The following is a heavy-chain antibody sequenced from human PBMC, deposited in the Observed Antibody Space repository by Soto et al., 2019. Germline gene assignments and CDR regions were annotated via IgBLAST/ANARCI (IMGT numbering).Heavy chain of an antibody. J-gene: IGHJ5*02. Sequence: QVQLQESGPGLVKPSETLSLTCTVSGGSISSYYWSSIRQPPGNGLEWFGYIYYSGRTNYNPSLKSRVTISVDTSKNQFSLKLSSVTAADAAVYYCARGYCSSTICSIWDNWFDPWGQGTLVTVSS. CDR3: ARGYCSSTICSIWDNWFDP. CDR1: GGSISSYY. V-gene: IGHV4-59*01. CDR2: IYYSGRT. D-gene: IGHD2-2*01.